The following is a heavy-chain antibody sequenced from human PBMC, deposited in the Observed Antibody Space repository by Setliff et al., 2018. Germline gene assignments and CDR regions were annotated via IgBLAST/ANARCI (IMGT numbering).Heavy chain of an antibody. Sequence: SETLSLTCTVSGGPINSMSYYWGWIRQPPGKGLEWIGSIYHSGSSYYNPSLRSRVTISVDTSKNQFSLGLTSVTAADTAVYYCARESAGDESVRHLYYTDVWGRGTTGTSP. CDR1: GGPINSMSYY. V-gene: IGHV4-39*07. CDR2: IYHSGSS. CDR3: ARESAGDESVRHLYYTDV. J-gene: IGHJ6*03. D-gene: IGHD1-1*01.